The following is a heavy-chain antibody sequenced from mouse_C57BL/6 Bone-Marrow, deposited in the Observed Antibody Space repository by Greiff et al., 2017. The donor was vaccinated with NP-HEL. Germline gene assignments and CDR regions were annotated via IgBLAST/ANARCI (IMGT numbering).Heavy chain of an antibody. Sequence: EVQLQQSGPELVKPGASVKISCKASGYTFTDYYMNWVKQSHGKSLEWIGDINPNNGGTSYNQKFKGKATLTVDKSSSTAYMELRSLTSEDSAVYYCARGARPLYAMDYWGKGTSVTVSS. J-gene: IGHJ4*01. CDR1: GYTFTDYY. CDR3: ARGARPLYAMDY. CDR2: INPNNGGT. V-gene: IGHV1-26*01.